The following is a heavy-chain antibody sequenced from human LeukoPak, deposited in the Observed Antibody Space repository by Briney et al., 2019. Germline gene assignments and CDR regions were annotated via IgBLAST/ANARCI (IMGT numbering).Heavy chain of an antibody. CDR2: ISGDGGST. CDR3: AKDISPYYYGSGSYSPADY. Sequence: GGSLRLSCAASGFTFDDYAMHWVRQPPGKGLEWVSLISGDGGSTYYADSVNGRFTISRDNSKSSLYLQMNSLRTEDTALYYCAKDISPYYYGSGSYSPADYWGQGTLVTVSS. J-gene: IGHJ4*02. CDR1: GFTFDDYA. D-gene: IGHD3-10*01. V-gene: IGHV3-43*02.